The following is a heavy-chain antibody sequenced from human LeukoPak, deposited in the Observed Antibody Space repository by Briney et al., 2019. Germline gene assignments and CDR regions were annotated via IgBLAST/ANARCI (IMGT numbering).Heavy chain of an antibody. D-gene: IGHD3-3*01. CDR3: ARVGTDFWSGYTPYFDY. J-gene: IGHJ4*02. Sequence: PSETLSLTCTVSGGSISSYYWSWIRQPAGKGLEWIGRIYTCGSTNYNPSLKSRVTMSVDTSKNQFSLKLSSVTAADTAVYYCARVGTDFWSGYTPYFDYWGQGTLSPSPQ. V-gene: IGHV4-4*07. CDR2: IYTCGST. CDR1: GGSISSYY.